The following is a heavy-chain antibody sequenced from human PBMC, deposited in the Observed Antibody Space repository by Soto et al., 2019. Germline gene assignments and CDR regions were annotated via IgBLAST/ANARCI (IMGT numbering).Heavy chain of an antibody. J-gene: IGHJ6*02. Sequence: SETLSLTCTVSGGSISSSSYYWGWIRQPPGKGLEWLGSIYYSGSTYYNPSLKSRFTISVDTSKNPFSLKLSSVTAADTAVYYCARESEGSSSYYYGMDVWGQGTTVTVSS. V-gene: IGHV4-39*01. CDR3: ARESEGSSSYYYGMDV. CDR2: IYYSGST. CDR1: GGSISSSSYY. D-gene: IGHD6-6*01.